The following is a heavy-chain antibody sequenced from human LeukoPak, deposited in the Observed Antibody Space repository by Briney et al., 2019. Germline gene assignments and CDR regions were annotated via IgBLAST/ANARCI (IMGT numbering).Heavy chain of an antibody. J-gene: IGHJ4*02. D-gene: IGHD6-13*01. CDR2: INHSGST. CDR3: ARGRRGGYSSSWYVY. CDR1: GGSFSGYY. V-gene: IGHV4-34*01. Sequence: KTSETLSLTCAVYGGSFSGYYWSWIRQPPGKGLEWIGEINHSGSTNYNPSLKSRVTISVDTSKNQFSLKLSSVTAADTAVYYCARGRRGGYSSSWYVYWGQGTLVTVSS.